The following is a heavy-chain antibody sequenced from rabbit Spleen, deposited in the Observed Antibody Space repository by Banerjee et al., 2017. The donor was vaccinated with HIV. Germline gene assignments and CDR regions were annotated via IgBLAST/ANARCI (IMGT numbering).Heavy chain of an antibody. Sequence: QEQLEESGGDLVKPGASLTLTCTASGFSFSGGYYMNWVRQAPGKGLEWIGYIDPVFGITYYANWVNGRFSISRENAQNTVFLQMTSLTAADTATYFCARDGAGGSYFALWGPGTLVTVS. CDR3: ARDGAGGSYFAL. D-gene: IGHD8-1*01. J-gene: IGHJ4*01. CDR2: IDPVFGIT. CDR1: GFSFSGGYY. V-gene: IGHV1S45*01.